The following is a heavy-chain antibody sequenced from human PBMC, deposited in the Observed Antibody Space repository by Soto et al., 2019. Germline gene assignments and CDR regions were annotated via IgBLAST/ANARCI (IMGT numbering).Heavy chain of an antibody. Sequence: GGSLRLSCAASGLTVSSNYMSWVRQAPGKGLEWVSVIYDTDTTYYADSVKGRFFISRDISKNILFLQMNSLRVDDTAVYYCASPKWIDVWGQGTTVTVSS. V-gene: IGHV3-66*01. CDR1: GLTVSSNY. D-gene: IGHD2-2*03. CDR3: ASPKWIDV. J-gene: IGHJ6*02. CDR2: IYDTDTT.